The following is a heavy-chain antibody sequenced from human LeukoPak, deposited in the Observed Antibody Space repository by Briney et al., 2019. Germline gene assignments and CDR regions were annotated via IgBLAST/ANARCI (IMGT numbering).Heavy chain of an antibody. J-gene: IGHJ4*02. Sequence: PGGSLRLSCAASGLTVSIYTMHWVRQASGKGLEWVALISYDGTNKYYADSVKGRFTISRDNSKSTLYLQMNSLRAEDTAVYYCARAVGDCSGGSCYSEPDYWGQGALVTVSS. V-gene: IGHV3-30*01. CDR3: ARAVGDCSGGSCYSEPDY. CDR1: GLTVSIYT. D-gene: IGHD2-15*01. CDR2: ISYDGTNK.